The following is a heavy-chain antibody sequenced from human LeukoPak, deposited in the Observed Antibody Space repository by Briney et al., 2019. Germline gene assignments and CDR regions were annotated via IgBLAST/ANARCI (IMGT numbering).Heavy chain of an antibody. CDR3: VRQNVYYPM. V-gene: IGHV4-59*08. D-gene: IGHD3-10*01. CDR2: IYYSGST. Sequence: PSETLSLTCTVSGDSLIGYYWSWIRQPPGKGLEWIGYIYYSGSTDSNPSLKRRVSISVDTSKNQFSLKLRSVTAADTAVYYCVRQNVYYPMWGQGTMVTVSS. CDR1: GDSLIGYY. J-gene: IGHJ3*02.